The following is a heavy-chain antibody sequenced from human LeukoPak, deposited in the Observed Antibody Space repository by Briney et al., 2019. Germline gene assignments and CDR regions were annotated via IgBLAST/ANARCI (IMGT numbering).Heavy chain of an antibody. D-gene: IGHD1-26*01. Sequence: PGGSLRLSCAASGFTFSSYGMHWVRQAPGKGLEWVAFIRYDGSNKYYADSVKGRFTISRDNSKNTLYLQMNSLRAEDTAVYYCATQVGATGYYFDYWGQGTLVTVSS. V-gene: IGHV3-30*02. CDR1: GFTFSSYG. CDR2: IRYDGSNK. J-gene: IGHJ4*02. CDR3: ATQVGATGYYFDY.